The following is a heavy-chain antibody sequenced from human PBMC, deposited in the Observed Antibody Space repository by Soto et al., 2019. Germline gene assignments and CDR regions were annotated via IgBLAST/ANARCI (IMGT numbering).Heavy chain of an antibody. CDR2: IIPIFGTA. CDR3: ARVVNSNYPPDYYSYGMDV. V-gene: IGHV1-69*13. Sequence: ASVKVSCKASGGTFSSYAISWVRQAPGQGLEWMGGIIPIFGTANYAQKFQGRVTITADESTSTAYMELSSLRSEDTAVYYCARVVNSNYPPDYYSYGMDVWGQGTTVTVSS. CDR1: GGTFSSYA. D-gene: IGHD4-4*01. J-gene: IGHJ6*02.